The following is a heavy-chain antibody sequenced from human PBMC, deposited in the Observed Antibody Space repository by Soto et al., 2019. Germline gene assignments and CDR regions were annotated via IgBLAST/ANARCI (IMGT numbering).Heavy chain of an antibody. CDR3: ARWSGYDYYFDY. J-gene: IGHJ4*02. Sequence: QVQLVQSGAEVKKPGASVKVSCKASGYTFNNYAMHWVRQAPGQRLEWMGYISGGNGNTKYSEKLEGRVAITRDTSASIDYLELSSLSSEDTAVYYCARWSGYDYYFDYWGQGTLVIVSS. CDR1: GYTFNNYA. D-gene: IGHD5-12*01. CDR2: ISGGNGNT. V-gene: IGHV1-3*01.